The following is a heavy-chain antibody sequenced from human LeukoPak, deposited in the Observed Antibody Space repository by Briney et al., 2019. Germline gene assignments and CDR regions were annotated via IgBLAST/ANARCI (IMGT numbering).Heavy chain of an antibody. J-gene: IGHJ6*03. Sequence: GGSLRLSCEASGFSFPYGMSWVRQAPGKGLEWVSGITNSGENTYYADSVKGRFTISRDNSKNTLFLEMNSLRAEDTAVYYCATPVFHASDPSLYYYYMDVWGKGTTVTISS. CDR2: ITNSGENT. CDR3: ATPVFHASDPSLYYYYMDV. V-gene: IGHV3-23*01. D-gene: IGHD3-10*01. CDR1: GFSFPYG.